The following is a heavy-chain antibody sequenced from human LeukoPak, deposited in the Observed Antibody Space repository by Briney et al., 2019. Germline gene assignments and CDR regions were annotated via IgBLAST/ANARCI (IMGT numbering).Heavy chain of an antibody. D-gene: IGHD6-13*01. Sequence: ASVKVSCKASGGTFSSYAISWVRQAPGQGLEWMGRIIPILGIANYAQKFQGRVTITADKSTSTAYMELSSLRSEDTAVYYCARDPGVAAAGSPGYYYGMDVWGQGTTVTVSS. CDR1: GGTFSSYA. CDR3: ARDPGVAAAGSPGYYYGMDV. J-gene: IGHJ6*02. V-gene: IGHV1-69*04. CDR2: IIPILGIA.